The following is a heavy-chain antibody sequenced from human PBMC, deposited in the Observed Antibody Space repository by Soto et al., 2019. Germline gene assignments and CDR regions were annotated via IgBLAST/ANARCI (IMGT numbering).Heavy chain of an antibody. J-gene: IGHJ6*02. CDR3: ARPTRVWLGLRYYYGMDV. CDR1: GGSFSGYY. CDR2: INHSGST. Sequence: QVQLQQWGAGLLKPSETLSLTCAVYGGSFSGYYWCWIRQPPGKGLDWKGEINHSGSTNYNHSLQRRVAISADASKNQVSLKMRSVTAAGKAVYYCARPTRVWLGLRYYYGMDVWGQGTTVTVSS. D-gene: IGHD5-12*01. V-gene: IGHV4-34*01.